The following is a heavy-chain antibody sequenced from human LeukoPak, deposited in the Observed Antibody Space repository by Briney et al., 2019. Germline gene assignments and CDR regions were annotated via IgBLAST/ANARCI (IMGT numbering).Heavy chain of an antibody. V-gene: IGHV3-30-3*01. CDR2: ISYDGSNK. J-gene: IGHJ4*02. Sequence: GGSLRLSCAASGFTFSSYAMHWVRQAPGKGLEWVAVISYDGSNKYYADSVKGRFTISRDNSKNTLYLQMNSLRAEDTAVYYCAREGDDCYFDYWGQGTLVTVSS. CDR3: AREGDDCYFDY. D-gene: IGHD2-21*01. CDR1: GFTFSSYA.